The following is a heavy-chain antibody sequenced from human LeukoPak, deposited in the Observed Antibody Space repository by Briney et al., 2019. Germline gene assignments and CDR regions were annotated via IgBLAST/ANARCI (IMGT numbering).Heavy chain of an antibody. V-gene: IGHV1-2*02. J-gene: IGHJ5*02. CDR2: INPNSGGT. CDR3: ARPQAYSGSYNWFDP. CDR1: GYTFTGYY. Sequence: ASVKVSCKASGYTFTGYYMHWVRQAPGQGLGWMGWINPNSGGTNYAQKFQGRVTMTRDTSISTAYMELSRLRSDDTAVYYCARPQAYSGSYNWFDPWGQGTLVTVSS. D-gene: IGHD1-26*01.